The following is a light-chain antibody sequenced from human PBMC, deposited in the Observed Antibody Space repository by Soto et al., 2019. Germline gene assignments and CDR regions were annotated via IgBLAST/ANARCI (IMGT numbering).Light chain of an antibody. Sequence: SYELTQPPSVSVAPGETVRITCGGTKIATKSVHWYQQKAGQAPLLVIYYDTDRPSGIPERFSGSNSGNTATLIISRVEAGDEADYFCQVWDSVTDHAVFGGGTKLTVL. CDR1: KIATKS. V-gene: IGLV3-21*01. CDR2: YDT. CDR3: QVWDSVTDHAV. J-gene: IGLJ2*01.